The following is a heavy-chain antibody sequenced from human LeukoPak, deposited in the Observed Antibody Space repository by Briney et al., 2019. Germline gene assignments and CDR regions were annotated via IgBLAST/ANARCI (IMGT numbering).Heavy chain of an antibody. CDR1: GYSLTELS. V-gene: IGHV1-24*01. CDR3: ARDSRQQLENWFDP. CDR2: FDPEDGET. J-gene: IGHJ5*02. D-gene: IGHD6-13*01. Sequence: GASVKVSCKVSGYSLTELSIHWVRQAPGKGLEWMGAFDPEDGETVFAEKFQGKVTLTEDTSTDTAYMELSSLKSEDTAVYYCARDSRQQLENWFDPWGQGTLVTVSS.